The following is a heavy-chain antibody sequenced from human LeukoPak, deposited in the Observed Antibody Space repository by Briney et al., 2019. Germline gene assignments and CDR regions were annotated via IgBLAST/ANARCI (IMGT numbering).Heavy chain of an antibody. V-gene: IGHV3-9*03. CDR2: ISWNSGSI. Sequence: GRSLRLSCAASGFTFDDYAMHWVRQAPGKGLEWVSGISWNSGSIGYADSVKGRFTISRDNAKNSLYLQMNSLRAEDMALYYYAKDVSDGYNSYYFDYWGQGTLVTVSS. CDR3: AKDVSDGYNSYYFDY. J-gene: IGHJ4*02. D-gene: IGHD5-24*01. CDR1: GFTFDDYA.